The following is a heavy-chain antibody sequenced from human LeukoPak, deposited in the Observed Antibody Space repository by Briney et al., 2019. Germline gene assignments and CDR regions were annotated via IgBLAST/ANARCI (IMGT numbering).Heavy chain of an antibody. CDR1: GGSISSRSYY. CDR2: IFYSGTT. Sequence: SETLSLTCTVSGGSISSRSYYWGWIRQPPGKGLEWIGSIFYSGTTYYNPSLKSRVTISVDTSKNQFSLRLSSVTAADTAVYYCASENCSGTSCSSFDYWGQGTLVTVSS. V-gene: IGHV4-39*01. CDR3: ASENCSGTSCSSFDY. J-gene: IGHJ4*02. D-gene: IGHD2-2*01.